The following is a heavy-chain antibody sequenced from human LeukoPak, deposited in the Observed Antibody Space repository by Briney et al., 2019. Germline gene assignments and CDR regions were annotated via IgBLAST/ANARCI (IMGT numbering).Heavy chain of an antibody. J-gene: IGHJ4*02. CDR3: YYYDSSGYTDY. D-gene: IGHD3-22*01. V-gene: IGHV1-18*04. CDR1: GYTFTSYG. CDR2: ISAYNGNT. Sequence: ASVEVSCKASGYTFTSYGISWVRQAPGQGLEWMGWISAYNGNTNYAQKLQGRVTMTTDTSTSTAYMELRSLRSDDTAVYYCYYYDSSGYTDYWGQGTLVTVSS.